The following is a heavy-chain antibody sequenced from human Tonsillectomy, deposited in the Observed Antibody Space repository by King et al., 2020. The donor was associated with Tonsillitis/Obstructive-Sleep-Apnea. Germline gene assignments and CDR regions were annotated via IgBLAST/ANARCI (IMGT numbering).Heavy chain of an antibody. D-gene: IGHD2-2*01. CDR3: AKVEREYCSTTSCQFEY. J-gene: IGHJ4*02. CDR2: ISWNGGTI. V-gene: IGHV3-9*01. Sequence: VQLVESGGGLVQPGRSLRLSCAASGFTFDDYAMHWVRQPPGKGLEWVSGISWNGGTIIYADSVKGRFTISRDNAKNSLYLQMNSLGPEDTAFYYCAKVEREYCSTTSCQFEYWGQGTLVTVPS. CDR1: GFTFDDYA.